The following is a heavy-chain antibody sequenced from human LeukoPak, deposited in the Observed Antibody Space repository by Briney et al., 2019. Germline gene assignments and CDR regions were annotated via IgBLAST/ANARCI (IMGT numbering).Heavy chain of an antibody. D-gene: IGHD1-1*01. CDR1: GYTFTSYA. J-gene: IGHJ6*02. CDR2: INAGNGNT. Sequence: GASVKVSCKASGYTFTSYAMHWVRQAPGQRLEWMGWINAGNGNTKYSQKFQGRVTITRDTSASTAYMELSSLRSDDTAVYYCARDRTGTTEYYYYYGMDVWGQGTTVTVSS. V-gene: IGHV1-3*01. CDR3: ARDRTGTTEYYYYYGMDV.